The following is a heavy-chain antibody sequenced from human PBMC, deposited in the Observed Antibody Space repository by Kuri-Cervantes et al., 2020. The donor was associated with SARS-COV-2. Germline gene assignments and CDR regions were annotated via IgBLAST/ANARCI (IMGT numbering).Heavy chain of an antibody. J-gene: IGHJ4*02. Sequence: GGSLRLSCAASGFTFSSYAMHWVRQAPGKGLEWVSAISGSGGSTYYADSVKGRFTISRDNSENTLYLQMNSLRAEDTAVYYCAKDQWELLGGGYWGQGTLVTVSS. D-gene: IGHD1-26*01. CDR3: AKDQWELLGGGY. CDR1: GFTFSSYA. V-gene: IGHV3-23*01. CDR2: ISGSGGST.